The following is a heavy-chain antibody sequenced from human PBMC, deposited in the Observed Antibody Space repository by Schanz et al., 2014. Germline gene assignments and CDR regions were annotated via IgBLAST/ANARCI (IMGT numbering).Heavy chain of an antibody. CDR2: IGNGGVTI. CDR3: AKVDRTRYYAMDV. Sequence: VQLVESGGGLVQPGGSLRLSCTASGFPFSDYFMAWIRQPPGRGLEWVSYIGNGGVTIYYADSVKGRFTISRDNSKNSLYLQMNSLRAEDTAVYYCAKVDRTRYYAMDVWGQGSTVTVSS. J-gene: IGHJ6*02. V-gene: IGHV3-11*01. CDR1: GFPFSDYF. D-gene: IGHD3-9*01.